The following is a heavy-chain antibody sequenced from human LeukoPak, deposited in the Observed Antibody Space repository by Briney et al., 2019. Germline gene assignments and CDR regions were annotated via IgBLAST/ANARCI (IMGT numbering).Heavy chain of an antibody. J-gene: IGHJ4*02. V-gene: IGHV4-59*12. Sequence: SETLSLTCTVSGGSISSYYWNWIRQPPGKGLEWIGYIYSSGTTNYNPSLRSRVSMSVDTSKNQFSLRLSSVTAADTAVYYCARDTKYYYGSGSYRYFDYWGQGTLVTVSS. CDR1: GGSISSYY. CDR2: IYSSGTT. D-gene: IGHD3-10*01. CDR3: ARDTKYYYGSGSYRYFDY.